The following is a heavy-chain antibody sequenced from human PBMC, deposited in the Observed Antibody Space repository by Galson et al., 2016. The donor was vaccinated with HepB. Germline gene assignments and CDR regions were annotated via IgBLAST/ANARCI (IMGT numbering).Heavy chain of an antibody. CDR3: ARVFGAMVPPDI. J-gene: IGHJ3*02. CDR1: GGTFSSHA. D-gene: IGHD3-10*01. CDR2: IIPVLGTT. Sequence: SVKVSCKASGGTFSSHAISWVRQAPGQGLEWMGGIIPVLGTTSYAQKFQGRVTIIADESTNTAYMELSSLRSEDTAVYYCARVFGAMVPPDIWGQGTKVTVSS. V-gene: IGHV1-69*13.